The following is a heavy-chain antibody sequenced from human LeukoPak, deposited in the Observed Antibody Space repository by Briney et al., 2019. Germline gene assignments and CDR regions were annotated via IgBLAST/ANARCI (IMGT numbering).Heavy chain of an antibody. D-gene: IGHD1-26*01. CDR2: IYSGGST. V-gene: IGHV3-66*01. CDR3: ARDSGSYQNWFDP. Sequence: GGSLRVSCAASGFTVSSNYMSWVRQAPGNGLEWVSVIYSGGSTYYADSVKGRFTISRDNSKNTLYLQMNSLRAEDTAVYYCARDSGSYQNWFDPWGQGTLVTVSS. J-gene: IGHJ5*02. CDR1: GFTVSSNY.